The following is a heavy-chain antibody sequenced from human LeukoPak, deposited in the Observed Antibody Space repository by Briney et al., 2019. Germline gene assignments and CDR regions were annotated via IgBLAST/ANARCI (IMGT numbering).Heavy chain of an antibody. CDR1: GFTFSSYT. V-gene: IGHV3-23*01. CDR2: ITTSDGNT. CDR3: AKDGGLWVSAHWGDS. D-gene: IGHD7-27*01. J-gene: IGHJ4*02. Sequence: GGSLSLSCAASGFTFSSYTMSWVRQAPGKGLEWVSTITTSDGNTYYADSVKGRFTVSGDNSKNTLYLQMDSLRAEDTAVYYCAKDGGLWVSAHWGDSWGRGTLVTVSS.